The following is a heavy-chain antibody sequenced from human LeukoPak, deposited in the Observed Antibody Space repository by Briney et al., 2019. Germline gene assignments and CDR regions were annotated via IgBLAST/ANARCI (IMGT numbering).Heavy chain of an antibody. V-gene: IGHV3-30-3*01. CDR3: AREGGGAYGSGSYYFDY. CDR2: ISYDGSNK. D-gene: IGHD3-10*01. Sequence: GGSLRLSCAASGFTFSSYAMHWVRQAPGKGLEWVAVISYDGSNKYYADSVKGRFTISRDNSKNTLYLQMNSLRAEDTAVYYCAREGGGAYGSGSYYFDYWGQGTLVTVSS. J-gene: IGHJ4*02. CDR1: GFTFSSYA.